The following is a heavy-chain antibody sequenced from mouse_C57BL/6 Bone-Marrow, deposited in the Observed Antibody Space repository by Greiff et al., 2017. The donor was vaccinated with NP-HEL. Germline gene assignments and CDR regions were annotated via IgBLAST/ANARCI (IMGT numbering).Heavy chain of an antibody. D-gene: IGHD2-5*01. J-gene: IGHJ3*01. Sequence: VMLVESGAELMKPGASVKLSCKATGYTFTGYWIEWVKQRPGHGLEWIGEILPGSGSTNCNEKFKGKATFTADTSSNTAYMQLSSLTTEDSAIYYCARGVYSNVFAYWGQGTLVTVSA. CDR1: GYTFTGYW. V-gene: IGHV1-9*01. CDR2: ILPGSGST. CDR3: ARGVYSNVFAY.